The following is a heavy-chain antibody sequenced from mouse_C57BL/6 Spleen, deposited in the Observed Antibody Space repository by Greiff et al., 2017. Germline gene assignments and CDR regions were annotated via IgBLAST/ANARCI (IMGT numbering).Heavy chain of an antibody. CDR3: ARGYGSSYWFAY. D-gene: IGHD1-1*01. Sequence: VQLQQPGAELVRPGSSVKLSCKASGYTFTSYWMHWVKQRPIQGLEWIGNIDPSDSETHYNQKFKDKATLTVDKSSSTAYMQLSSLTSEDSAVYYCARGYGSSYWFAYWGQGTLVTVSA. CDR2: IDPSDSET. V-gene: IGHV1-52*01. J-gene: IGHJ3*01. CDR1: GYTFTSYW.